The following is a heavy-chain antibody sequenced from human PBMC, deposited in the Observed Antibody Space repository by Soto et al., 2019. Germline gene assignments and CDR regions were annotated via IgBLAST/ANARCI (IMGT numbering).Heavy chain of an antibody. Sequence: PGGSLRLSCAASGFICSSYDMSWVRQASGKGLEWVSTILVDGRTFYVDSVKGRFTISRDSSQNTVFLQMNSPTAGDTALYYCAKATATGGGAFDICGQGTMVTVSS. CDR2: ILVDGRT. D-gene: IGHD2-8*02. CDR3: AKATATGGGAFDI. CDR1: GFICSSYD. V-gene: IGHV3-23*01. J-gene: IGHJ3*02.